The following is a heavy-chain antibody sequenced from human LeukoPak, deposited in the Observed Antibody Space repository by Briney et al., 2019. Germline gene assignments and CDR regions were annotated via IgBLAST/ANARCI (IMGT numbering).Heavy chain of an antibody. D-gene: IGHD3-10*01. Sequence: PGGSLRLSCAASGFTFTSYWMSWVRQAPGKGLEWVANIKQDGSEKYYVDSVKGRFTISRDNAKNSLYLQMNSLRAEDTAVYYCARQSYYYGSGSYRFDYWGQGTLVTVSS. CDR2: IKQDGSEK. V-gene: IGHV3-7*01. J-gene: IGHJ4*02. CDR1: GFTFTSYW. CDR3: ARQSYYYGSGSYRFDY.